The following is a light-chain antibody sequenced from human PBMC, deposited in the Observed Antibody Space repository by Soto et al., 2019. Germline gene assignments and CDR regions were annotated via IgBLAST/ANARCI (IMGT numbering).Light chain of an antibody. V-gene: IGLV2-23*02. CDR1: RSDVGSYNS. Sequence: QSVLTQPASVSGSPGQSITISCTGTRSDVGSYNSIAWYQQHPGKAPRVVIFEVTKRPSGISDRFSGSKSGYTASLTISGLQAEDEADYFCFSYAGNSIWLFGGGTKVTAL. CDR3: FSYAGNSIWL. CDR2: EVT. J-gene: IGLJ2*01.